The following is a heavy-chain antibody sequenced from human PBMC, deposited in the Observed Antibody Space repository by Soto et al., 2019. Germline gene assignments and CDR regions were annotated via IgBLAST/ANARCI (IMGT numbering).Heavy chain of an antibody. CDR2: INVAGTSS. Sequence: EVQLVESGGGLVQPGGSLRLSCAASGFLFSGYWIHWVRQAPGKGLVWVSRINVAGTSSAYADSVKGRFTISRDNAKNTLSLQMTSLRAEDTAVYYCARMFGGWGSFFDYWGQGTLVTVSS. CDR1: GFLFSGYW. V-gene: IGHV3-74*03. D-gene: IGHD3-10*01. CDR3: ARMFGGWGSFFDY. J-gene: IGHJ4*02.